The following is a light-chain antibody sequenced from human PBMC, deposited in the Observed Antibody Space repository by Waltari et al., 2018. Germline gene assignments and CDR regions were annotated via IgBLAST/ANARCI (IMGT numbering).Light chain of an antibody. J-gene: IGLJ1*01. V-gene: IGLV1-44*01. Sequence: QSVLTQAPSASGTPGQRVTISRSGSRSNIGSTTVNWYQQLPGTAPKLLIYSNKQRPSGVPDRFSGSKSGTSASLAISGLQSEDEADYYCAAWDDSLNGYLFGTGTKVTVL. CDR2: SNK. CDR1: RSNIGSTT. CDR3: AAWDDSLNGYL.